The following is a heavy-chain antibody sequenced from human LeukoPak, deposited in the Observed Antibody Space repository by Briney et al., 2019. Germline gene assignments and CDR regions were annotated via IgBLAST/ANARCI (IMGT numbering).Heavy chain of an antibody. CDR1: GGSISSYY. J-gene: IGHJ6*02. D-gene: IGHD3-10*01. CDR3: ARQRRFGEFCARKYYYYYYGMDV. Sequence: PSETLSLTYTVSGGSISSYYWSWIRQPPGKGLEWIGYIYYSGSTNYNPSLKTRVTISVDTSKTQFSLKLSSVTAADTAVYYCARQRRFGEFCARKYYYYYYGMDVWGQGTTVTVSS. V-gene: IGHV4-59*08. CDR2: IYYSGST.